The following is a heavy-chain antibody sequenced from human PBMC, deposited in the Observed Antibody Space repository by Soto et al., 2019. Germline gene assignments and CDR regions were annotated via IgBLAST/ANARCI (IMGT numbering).Heavy chain of an antibody. J-gene: IGHJ4*02. CDR1: GYTFTSYG. Sequence: ASGKGSCKASGYTFTSYGISWVRQAPGQGLEWMGWISAYNGNTNYAQKLQGRVTMTTDTSTSTAYMELRSLRSDDTAVDYCARTPPGYYYDSSGYYYDYWGQGTLVTVSS. D-gene: IGHD3-22*01. CDR3: ARTPPGYYYDSSGYYYDY. V-gene: IGHV1-18*04. CDR2: ISAYNGNT.